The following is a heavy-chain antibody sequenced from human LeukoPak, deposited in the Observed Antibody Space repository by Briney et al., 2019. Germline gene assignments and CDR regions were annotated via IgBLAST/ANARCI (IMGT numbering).Heavy chain of an antibody. CDR3: VSFYETY. V-gene: IGHV3-23*01. CDR1: GFTFSNYA. J-gene: IGHJ4*02. D-gene: IGHD2/OR15-2a*01. CDR2: ISGSGGGS. Sequence: GGSLRLSCAASGFTFSNYAMSWVRQAPGKGLEWVSYISGSGGGSYYADSVKGRFTISRDNSKNTLFLQMNSLRAEDTAVYYCVSFYETYWGRGTLVTVSS.